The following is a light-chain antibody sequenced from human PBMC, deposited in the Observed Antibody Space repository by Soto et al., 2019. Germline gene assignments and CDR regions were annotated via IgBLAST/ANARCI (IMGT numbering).Light chain of an antibody. J-gene: IGKJ3*01. V-gene: IGKV3-15*01. CDR1: QSVSRN. CDR2: ATS. CDR3: QQYSQWPLFT. Sequence: EIVMTQSPVTLSVSPGERATLSYRASQSVSRNVAWYQQRPGQAPRLVIYATSTRATGIPARFSGSGSGTEFTLTISSLQSEDFAVYYCQQYSQWPLFTFGPGTKVDI.